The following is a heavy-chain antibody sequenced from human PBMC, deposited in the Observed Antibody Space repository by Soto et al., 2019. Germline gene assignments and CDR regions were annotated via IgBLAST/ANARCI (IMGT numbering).Heavy chain of an antibody. CDR1: GGTFSSYA. CDR3: ARVARVSGGDYADCSFDY. CDR2: IIPIFGTA. V-gene: IGHV1-69*01. Sequence: QVQLVQSGAEVKKPGSSVKVSCKASGGTFSSYAISWVRQAPGQGLEWMGGIIPIFGTANYAQKFQGSVTIITDESTSRASMDLSSLRSEDTGVSSCARVARVSGGDYADCSFDYWGTGSLVAVSS. J-gene: IGHJ4*01. D-gene: IGHD2-21*01.